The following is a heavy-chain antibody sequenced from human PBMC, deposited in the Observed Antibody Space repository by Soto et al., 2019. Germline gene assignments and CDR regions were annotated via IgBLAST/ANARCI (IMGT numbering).Heavy chain of an antibody. CDR3: VGVPVT. CDR1: GFTLSSYA. J-gene: IGHJ5*02. CDR2: ISSDGKSK. Sequence: QVHLVESGGGVVQPGRSLRLSCDASGFTLSSYALHWVRQAPGKGLEWLSVISSDGKSKHYADSVKGRFTISRDSFENTLHLQLNSIRPKDTAVYYCVGVPVTWGQGTLVTVTT. V-gene: IGHV3-30*04.